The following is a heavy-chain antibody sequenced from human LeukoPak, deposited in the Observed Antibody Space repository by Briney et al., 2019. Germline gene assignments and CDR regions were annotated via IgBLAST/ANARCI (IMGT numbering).Heavy chain of an antibody. D-gene: IGHD2-15*01. CDR2: ISSTDAGT. J-gene: IGHJ4*02. V-gene: IGHV3-23*01. CDR1: GFSLGSYA. CDR3: AKAPVTSCRGAYCYSFDY. Sequence: PGGSLRLSCAPSGFSLGSYAMSWVRQAPGKGLEWVSAISSTDAGTYHADSVRGRFTISRDSSKNTLYLQMNSLRAEDAAVYYCAKAPVTSCRGAYCYSFDYWGQGTLVTVSS.